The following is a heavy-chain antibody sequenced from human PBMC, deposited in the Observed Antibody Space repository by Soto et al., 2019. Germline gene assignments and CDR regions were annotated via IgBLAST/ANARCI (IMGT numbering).Heavy chain of an antibody. CDR2: IGVGSGNT. V-gene: IGHV1-58*01. CDR1: GFTFTSSA. CDR3: AARDLYGVTYLDY. J-gene: IGHJ4*02. Sequence: GSSVKVCCKPSGFTFTSSAAQWVRQARGQRLEWIGWIGVGSGNTNYAQKLQERVTTTRDMSTSTAYMELSTLRYENTAVYYCAARDLYGVTYLDYWGQGTLVTVSS. D-gene: IGHD3-10*01.